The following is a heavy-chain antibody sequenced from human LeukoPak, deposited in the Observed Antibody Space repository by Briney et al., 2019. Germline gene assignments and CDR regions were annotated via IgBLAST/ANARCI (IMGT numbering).Heavy chain of an antibody. CDR2: IIPIFGTA. V-gene: IGHV1-69*05. J-gene: IGHJ6*03. Sequence: ASVKVSCKASGGTFSSYAISWVRQAPGQGLEWMGGIIPIFGTANYAQKFQGRVTITTDESTSTAYMELSSLRSEDTAVYYCARGASREDYYYYYMDVWGKGTTVTVSS. CDR3: ARGASREDYYYYYMDV. CDR1: GGTFSSYA.